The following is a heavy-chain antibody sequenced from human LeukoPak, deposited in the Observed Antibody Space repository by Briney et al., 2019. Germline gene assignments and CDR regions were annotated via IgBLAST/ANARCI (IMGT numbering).Heavy chain of an antibody. CDR1: GYTFTGYY. J-gene: IGHJ6*03. CDR3: ARIHGDSYYYYYYYMDV. D-gene: IGHD4-17*01. Sequence: ASVKVSCKASGYTFTGYYMHWVRQAPGQGLEWMGWINPNSGGTNYAQKFQGRVTMTRDTSISTAYMELSRLRSDDTAVYYCARIHGDSYYYYYYYMDVWGKGTTVTVSS. V-gene: IGHV1-2*02. CDR2: INPNSGGT.